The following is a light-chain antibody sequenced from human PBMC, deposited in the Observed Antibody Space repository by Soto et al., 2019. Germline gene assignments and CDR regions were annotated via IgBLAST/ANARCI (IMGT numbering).Light chain of an antibody. J-gene: IGKJ5*01. Sequence: DIQMTQSASTLSASVGDRVTITCRASQTISSWLAWYQQKPGKVPKLLIYKASSLESGVPSRFSGSGSGTEFTLTISSVQPDDFATYYCQHYNSYPYTFGQGTRLEI. CDR2: KAS. CDR3: QHYNSYPYT. V-gene: IGKV1-5*03. CDR1: QTISSW.